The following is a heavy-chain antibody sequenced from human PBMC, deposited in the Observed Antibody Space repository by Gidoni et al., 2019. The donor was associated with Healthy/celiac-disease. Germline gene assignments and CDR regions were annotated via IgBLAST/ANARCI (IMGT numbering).Heavy chain of an antibody. CDR2: ISWNSGSI. CDR3: AKASQCGASYDCDY. J-gene: IGHJ4*02. CDR1: GFTFDDYA. V-gene: IGHV3-9*01. Sequence: EVQLVASGGGLVQPGRSLHLSCAASGFTFDDYAMHWVRHAPGRGLEWGAGISWNSGSIGYADSVKGRFTSSRDNAKNSLELQMNSLRAEDTALYYCAKASQCGASYDCDYWGQGTLVTVSS. D-gene: IGHD1-26*01.